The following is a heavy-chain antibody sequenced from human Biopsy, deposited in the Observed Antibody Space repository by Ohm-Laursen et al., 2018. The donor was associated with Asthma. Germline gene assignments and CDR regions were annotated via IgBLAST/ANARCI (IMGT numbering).Heavy chain of an antibody. J-gene: IGHJ3*01. D-gene: IGHD3-9*01. CDR2: VNTGNGDT. CDR1: GYTFNSAG. Sequence: ASVKVSCKTSGYTFNSAGITWVRQAPGQRLEWMGWVNTGNGDTKYSQKFQGRVTITRDTSASTAYMELRSLRSEDTATYYCARTYYDFLTGQVKDVFGVWGQGTMVTVSS. V-gene: IGHV1-3*04. CDR3: ARTYYDFLTGQVKDVFGV.